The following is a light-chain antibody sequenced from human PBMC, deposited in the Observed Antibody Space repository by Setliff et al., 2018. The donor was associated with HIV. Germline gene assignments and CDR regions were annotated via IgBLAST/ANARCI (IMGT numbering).Light chain of an antibody. V-gene: IGLV2-14*03. CDR3: SSYGTTSLVI. Sequence: QSVLTQPASVSGSRGQSITISCTGTSSDVGGYNYFSRYQQHPGKAPKLMIYDVTNRPSGVSNRFAGSKSGNTASLTISGLQAEDEADYYCSSYGTTSLVIFGGGTQLTVL. CDR1: SSDVGGYNY. CDR2: DVT. J-gene: IGLJ2*01.